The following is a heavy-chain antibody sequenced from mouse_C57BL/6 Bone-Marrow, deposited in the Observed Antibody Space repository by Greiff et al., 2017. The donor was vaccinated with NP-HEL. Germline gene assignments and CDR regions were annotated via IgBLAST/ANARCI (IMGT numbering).Heavy chain of an antibody. V-gene: IGHV10-1*01. CDR1: GFSFNTYA. Sequence: EVKVVESGGGLVQPKGSLKLSCAASGFSFNTYAMNWVRQAPGKGLEWVARIRSKSNNYATYYADSVKDRFTISRDDSESMLYLQMNNLKTEDTAMYYCVRQGDYDDYWGQGTTLTVSS. CDR3: VRQGDYDDY. D-gene: IGHD2-4*01. CDR2: IRSKSNNYAT. J-gene: IGHJ2*01.